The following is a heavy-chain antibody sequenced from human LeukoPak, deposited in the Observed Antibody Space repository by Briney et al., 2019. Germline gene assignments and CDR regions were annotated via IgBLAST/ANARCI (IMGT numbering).Heavy chain of an antibody. CDR2: IYHSGST. Sequence: PSETLSLTCTVSGGSISSGGYYWSCIRQPPGKGLEWIGYIYHSGSTYYNPSLKSRVTISVDRSKNQFSLKLSSVTAADTAVYYCARDRRTGLPTSLDIWGQGTMVTVSS. CDR3: ARDRRTGLPTSLDI. J-gene: IGHJ3*02. V-gene: IGHV4-30-2*01. CDR1: GGSISSGGYY. D-gene: IGHD5-18*01.